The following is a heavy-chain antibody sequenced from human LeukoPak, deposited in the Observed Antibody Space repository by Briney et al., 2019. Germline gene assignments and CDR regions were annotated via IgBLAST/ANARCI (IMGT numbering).Heavy chain of an antibody. CDR1: GFILSSYW. J-gene: IGHJ4*02. Sequence: GGSLRVSCAASGFILSSYWMSWVRQAPGKGLERVASIKEGTTETYYVDSVKGRFTISRDSAKNSLYLQMNSLRAEDTAVYYCARDSDRRSDCWGQGTLVTVSS. V-gene: IGHV3-7*05. CDR3: ARDSDRRSDC. D-gene: IGHD3-22*01. CDR2: IKEGTTET.